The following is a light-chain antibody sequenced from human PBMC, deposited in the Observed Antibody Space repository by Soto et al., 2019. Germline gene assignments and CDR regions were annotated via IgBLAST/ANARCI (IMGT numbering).Light chain of an antibody. CDR2: DGS. CDR1: PTISKW. V-gene: IGKV1-5*01. CDR3: QQYGSSPPIT. Sequence: DIQMTQSPSTLSASVGDRVTITCRASPTISKWLAWVPQKPGKAPKLLIYDGSSLESGVPSRFSGSGYGTEFTLTISRLEPEDFAVYYCQQYGSSPPITFGHGKRLEIK. J-gene: IGKJ5*01.